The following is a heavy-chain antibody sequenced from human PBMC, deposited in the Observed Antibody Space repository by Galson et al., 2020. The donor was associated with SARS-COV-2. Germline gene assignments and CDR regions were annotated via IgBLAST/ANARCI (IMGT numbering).Heavy chain of an antibody. V-gene: IGHV2-26*01. D-gene: IGHD3-3*01. CDR3: ARIEREVTIFGVVISYMDV. J-gene: IGHJ6*03. CDR1: GFSLSNARMG. CDR2: IFSNDEK. Sequence: SGPTLVKPTETLTLTCTVSGFSLSNARMGVSWIRQPPGKALEWLAHIFSNDEKSYSTSLKSRLTISKDTSKSQVVLTMTNMDPVDTATYYWARIEREVTIFGVVISYMDVWGKGTTVTVSS.